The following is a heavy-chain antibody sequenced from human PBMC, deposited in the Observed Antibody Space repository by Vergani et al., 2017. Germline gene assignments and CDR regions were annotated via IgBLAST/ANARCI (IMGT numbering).Heavy chain of an antibody. V-gene: IGHV4-34*01. CDR3: ARGHKNSGSYLRYYYYMDV. CDR2: INHSGST. CDR1: GGSSSGYY. J-gene: IGHJ6*03. Sequence: QVQLQQWGAGLLKPSETLSLTCAVYGGSSSGYYWSWIRQPPGKGLEWIGEINHSGSTNYNPSLKSRVTISVDTSKNQFSLKLRSVTAADTAVYYCARGHKNSGSYLRYYYYMDVWGKGTTVTVSS. D-gene: IGHD1-26*01.